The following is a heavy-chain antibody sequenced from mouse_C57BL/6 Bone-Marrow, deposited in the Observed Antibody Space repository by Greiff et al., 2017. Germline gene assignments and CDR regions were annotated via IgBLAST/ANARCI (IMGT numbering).Heavy chain of an antibody. Sequence: QVHVKQSGAELVRPGASVTLSCKASGYTFTDYEMHWVKQTPVHGLEWIGAIDPETGGTAYNQKFKGKAILTADKSSSTAYMELRSLTSEDSAVYYCTRHYYGSRGYCGQGTTLTVAS. CDR2: IDPETGGT. D-gene: IGHD1-1*01. J-gene: IGHJ2*01. CDR3: TRHYYGSRGY. CDR1: GYTFTDYE. V-gene: IGHV1-15*01.